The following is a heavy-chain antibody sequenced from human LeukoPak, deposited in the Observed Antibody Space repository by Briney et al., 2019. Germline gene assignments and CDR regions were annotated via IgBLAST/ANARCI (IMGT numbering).Heavy chain of an antibody. CDR1: GGTFSSYA. CDR3: AGPFGVVSPEDYYGMDV. V-gene: IGHV1-69*04. Sequence: SVKVSCKASGGTFSSYAISWVRQAPGQGLEWMGRIIPIFGIANYAQKFQGRVTITADKSTSTAYMKLSSLRSEDTAVYYCAGPFGVVSPEDYYGMDVWGQGTTVTVSS. CDR2: IIPIFGIA. D-gene: IGHD3-3*01. J-gene: IGHJ6*02.